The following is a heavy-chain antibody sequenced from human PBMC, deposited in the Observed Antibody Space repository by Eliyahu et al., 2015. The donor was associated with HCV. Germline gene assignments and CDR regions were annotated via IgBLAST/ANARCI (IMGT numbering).Heavy chain of an antibody. CDR3: AREVSGGYTSGKEFDS. Sequence: QVQLYESGPGLVEPSETLSLTCTVSGGTITTDYWSWIRQPPGKGLEWIGYIHNSGNTNYNPSXRSRVTMSLDTSKNQFSLKLRSMTAADTAVYYCAREVSGGYTSGKEFDSWGQGTLVVVPS. CDR1: GGTITTDY. J-gene: IGHJ5*01. V-gene: IGHV4-59*01. CDR2: IHNSGNT. D-gene: IGHD5-18*01.